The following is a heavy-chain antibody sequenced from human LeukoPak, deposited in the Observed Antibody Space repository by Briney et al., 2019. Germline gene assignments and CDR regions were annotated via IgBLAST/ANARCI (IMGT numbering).Heavy chain of an antibody. Sequence: PETMSLTCAVYGGSFSGYYWSWIRQPPGKGLEWIGEIITSGTPNYNPSLKSRVTISVDTSKNQFSLKQSSVTAADTAVYYCARDLPPRSIAVAGEAFDIWGQGAMVSVSS. CDR3: ARDLPPRSIAVAGEAFDI. V-gene: IGHV4-34*12. CDR1: GGSFSGYY. J-gene: IGHJ3*02. D-gene: IGHD6-19*01. CDR2: IITSGTP.